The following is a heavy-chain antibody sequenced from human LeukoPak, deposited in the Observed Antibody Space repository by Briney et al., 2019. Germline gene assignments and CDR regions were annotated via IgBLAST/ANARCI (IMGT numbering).Heavy chain of an antibody. CDR1: GGSISSYY. D-gene: IGHD6-13*01. CDR2: IYTSGST. CDR3: AGIAAAGHAEHFQH. J-gene: IGHJ1*01. V-gene: IGHV4-4*07. Sequence: SETLSLTCTVSGGSISSYYWSWIRQPAGKGLEWIGRIYTSGSTNYNPSLKSRVTMSVDTSKNQFSLKLSSVTAADTAVYYCAGIAAAGHAEHFQHWGQGTLVTVSS.